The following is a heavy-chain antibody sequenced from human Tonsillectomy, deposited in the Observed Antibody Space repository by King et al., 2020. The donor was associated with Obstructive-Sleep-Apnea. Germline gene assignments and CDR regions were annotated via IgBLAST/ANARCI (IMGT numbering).Heavy chain of an antibody. CDR2: ISSDGRSK. CDR3: AKDIAAAGIQFYYYGLDV. Sequence: LVPSVGCVVPPGRSLILSCAASGLTFRSYGMHWVRQAPGKGLEWVALISSDGRSKFYAASVTGRFTISRDNSKNTLYLQLNSLRAEDTAVYYCAKDIAAAGIQFYYYGLDVWGQGTTVTASS. J-gene: IGHJ6*02. CDR1: GLTFRSYG. D-gene: IGHD6-13*01. V-gene: IGHV3-30*18.